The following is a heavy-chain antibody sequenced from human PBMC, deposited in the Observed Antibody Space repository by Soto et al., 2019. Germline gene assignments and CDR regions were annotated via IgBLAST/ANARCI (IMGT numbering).Heavy chain of an antibody. D-gene: IGHD3-3*01. CDR2: ISGSGGST. CDR1: GFTFSSYA. Sequence: EVQLLESGGGLVQPGGSLRLSCAASGFTFSSYAMSWVRQAPGKGLEWVSAISGSGGSTYYADSVKGRFTISRDNSKYTLYLQRNSLRAEDTAVYYCAKGAQRMTIFGVAWGCFEHWGQGTLVTVSS. J-gene: IGHJ5*02. V-gene: IGHV3-23*01. CDR3: AKGAQRMTIFGVAWGCFEH.